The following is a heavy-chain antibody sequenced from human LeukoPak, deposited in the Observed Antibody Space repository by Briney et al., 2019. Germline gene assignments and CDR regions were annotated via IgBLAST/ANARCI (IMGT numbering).Heavy chain of an antibody. Sequence: ASVKVSCKASGYTFTSYGISWVRQAPGQGLEWMGWISAYNGNTNYAQKLQGRVTMTTDTSTSTAYMELRSLRSDDTAVYYCARRSGRSGYDSDNWFDPWGQGTLVTVSS. CDR3: ARRSGRSGYDSDNWFDP. V-gene: IGHV1-18*01. D-gene: IGHD5-12*01. CDR1: GYTFTSYG. CDR2: ISAYNGNT. J-gene: IGHJ5*02.